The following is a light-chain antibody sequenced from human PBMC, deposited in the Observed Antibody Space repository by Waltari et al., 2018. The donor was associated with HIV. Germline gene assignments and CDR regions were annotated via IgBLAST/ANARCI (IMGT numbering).Light chain of an antibody. V-gene: IGLV1-44*01. Sequence: QSVLTQPPSASGTPGQRVSLSCSGSSSNIGSNAANWYQQLPGTAPKLLIYSNNQRPSGVPDRFSGSKSGTSASLAISGLQSEDEADYYCAAWDDSLNGYYVFGTGTKVTVL. CDR1: SSNIGSNA. J-gene: IGLJ1*01. CDR3: AAWDDSLNGYYV. CDR2: SNN.